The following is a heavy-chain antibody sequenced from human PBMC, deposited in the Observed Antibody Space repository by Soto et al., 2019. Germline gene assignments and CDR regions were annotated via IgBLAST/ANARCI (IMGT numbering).Heavy chain of an antibody. D-gene: IGHD3-16*01. CDR1: GFTFSIYW. J-gene: IGHJ4*02. CDR3: ARGGYSDY. Sequence: EVQLVESGGGLVQPGGSLRLSCAASGFTFSIYWMHWVRQAPGKGLVWVSRINSDGSSTSYADSVKGRFTISRDNAENPLYLQMNSLRAEDTAMYDCARGGYSDYWGQGTLVTVSS. CDR2: INSDGSST. V-gene: IGHV3-74*01.